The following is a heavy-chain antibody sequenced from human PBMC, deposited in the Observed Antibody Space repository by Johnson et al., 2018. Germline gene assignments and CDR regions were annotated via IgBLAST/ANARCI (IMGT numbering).Heavy chain of an antibody. D-gene: IGHD1-26*01. CDR1: GYTFTFYD. CDR3: GRSPVGAIGAFDI. Sequence: QVQLVESGAEVKKXGASXKVXCKASGYTFTFYDINWVRQATGQGLEWMGWMNPNSGNTGYAQKFQGRVTMTRNTSISTAYMELSSLRSEDTAVYYCGRSPVGAIGAFDIWGQGTMVTVSS. CDR2: MNPNSGNT. V-gene: IGHV1-8*01. J-gene: IGHJ3*02.